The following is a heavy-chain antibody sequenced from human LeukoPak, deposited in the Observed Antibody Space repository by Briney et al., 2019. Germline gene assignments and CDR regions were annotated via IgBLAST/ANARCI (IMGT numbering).Heavy chain of an antibody. CDR2: IFHGGST. CDR3: ARISSSNWYNERGAFDV. V-gene: IGHV4-4*02. D-gene: IGHD6-13*01. CDR1: GGAISSSNW. J-gene: IGHJ3*01. Sequence: PSETLSLTCTVSGGAISSSNWWSWVRQPPGKGLEWIGEIFHGGSTNYSPSLKSRVTISVDTSKNQFSLKLRSVTAADTAVYYCARISSSNWYNERGAFDVWGQGTMVTVSS.